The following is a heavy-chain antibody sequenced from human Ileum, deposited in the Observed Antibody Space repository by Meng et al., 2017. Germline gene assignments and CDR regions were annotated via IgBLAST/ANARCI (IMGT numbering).Heavy chain of an antibody. D-gene: IGHD5-12*01. CDR1: GDSISSGNW. Sequence: VQRQESGPGPVKPSGTLSLTCAVSGDSISSGNWWNWVRQSPGKGLEWIGEIFHGGTTNYNPSLKNRVTLLMDKSKNQFSLQLTSVTAADTAVFYCARGIGDIRVGFDYWGQGILVTVSS. J-gene: IGHJ4*02. V-gene: IGHV4-4*02. CDR3: ARGIGDIRVGFDY. CDR2: IFHGGTT.